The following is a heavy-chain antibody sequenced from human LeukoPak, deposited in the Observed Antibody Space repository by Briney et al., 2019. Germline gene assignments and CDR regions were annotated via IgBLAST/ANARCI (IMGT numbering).Heavy chain of an antibody. CDR2: FDPEDGET. CDR1: GYTLTELS. CDR3: ATIGRRYCSGGSCYQVYYYCGMDV. J-gene: IGHJ6*02. D-gene: IGHD2-15*01. V-gene: IGHV1-24*01. Sequence: ASVKVSCKVSGYTLTELSMHWVRQAPGKGLEWMGGFDPEDGETIYAQRFQGRVTMTEDTSTDTAYMELSSLRSEDTAVYYCATIGRRYCSGGSCYQVYYYCGMDVWGQGTTVTVSS.